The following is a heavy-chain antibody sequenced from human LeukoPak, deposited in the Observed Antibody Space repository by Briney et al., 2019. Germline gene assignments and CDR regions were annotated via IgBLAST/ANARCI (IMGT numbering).Heavy chain of an antibody. Sequence: GGSLRLSCAASGSTFSSYEMNWVRQAPGKGLEWVSYISSSGSTVYYADSVKGRFTISRDNAENSLYLQMNSLRAEDTAVYYCARQLLWFGEFVGYFDYWGQGTLVTVSS. V-gene: IGHV3-48*03. CDR1: GSTFSSYE. J-gene: IGHJ4*02. D-gene: IGHD3-10*01. CDR3: ARQLLWFGEFVGYFDY. CDR2: ISSSGSTV.